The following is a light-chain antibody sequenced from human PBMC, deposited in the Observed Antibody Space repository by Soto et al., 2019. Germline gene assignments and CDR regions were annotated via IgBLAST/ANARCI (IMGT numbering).Light chain of an antibody. Sequence: EIVMTQSPATLSVSPGERATLSCRASQSVSSNLAWYQQKPGQAPRLLMYGASTRATGIPDRFSGSGSGTEYHLPIGSREHKDFEVYSCQQHKNWPPWTLAKGTRVELK. J-gene: IGKJ1*01. CDR1: QSVSSN. CDR3: QQHKNWPPWT. CDR2: GAS. V-gene: IGKV3-15*01.